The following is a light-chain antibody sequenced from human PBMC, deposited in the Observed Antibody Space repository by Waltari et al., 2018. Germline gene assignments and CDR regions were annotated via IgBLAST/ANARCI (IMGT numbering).Light chain of an antibody. V-gene: IGKV1-39*01. CDR3: QQSYNTPRT. CDR1: QSVSSY. J-gene: IGKJ2*01. CDR2: AAS. Sequence: DIQMTQTPSSLSASVGDRVTITCQASQSVSSYLNWYQQKPGEAPKLLIYAASTLHRGVPSRFSGSGSGTDYTLTITSLQPEDFATYFCQQSYNTPRTFGLGTKLQIK.